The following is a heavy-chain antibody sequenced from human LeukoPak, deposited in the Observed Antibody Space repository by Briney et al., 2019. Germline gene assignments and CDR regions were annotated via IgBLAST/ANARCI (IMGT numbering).Heavy chain of an antibody. Sequence: PSETLSLTCAVYGGSFSGYYWSWIRQPPGKGLEWIGEINHSGSTSYNPSLKSRVTISVDTSKNQFSLKLSSVTAADTAVYYCARGPDYGDYVEYWGQGTLVTVSS. J-gene: IGHJ4*02. CDR2: INHSGST. CDR1: GGSFSGYY. V-gene: IGHV4-34*01. CDR3: ARGPDYGDYVEY. D-gene: IGHD4-17*01.